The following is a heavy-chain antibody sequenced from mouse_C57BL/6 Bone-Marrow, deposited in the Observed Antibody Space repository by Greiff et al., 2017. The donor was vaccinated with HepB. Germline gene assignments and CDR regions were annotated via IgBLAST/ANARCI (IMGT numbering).Heavy chain of an antibody. J-gene: IGHJ2*01. Sequence: VQLKESGPELVKPGASVKISCKASGYTFTDYYMNWVKQSHGKSLEWIGDINPNNGGTSYNQKFKGKATLTVDKSSSTAYMELRSLTSEDSAVYYCARGRALLLDYWGQGTTLTVSS. V-gene: IGHV1-26*01. D-gene: IGHD2-12*01. CDR3: ARGRALLLDY. CDR2: INPNNGGT. CDR1: GYTFTDYY.